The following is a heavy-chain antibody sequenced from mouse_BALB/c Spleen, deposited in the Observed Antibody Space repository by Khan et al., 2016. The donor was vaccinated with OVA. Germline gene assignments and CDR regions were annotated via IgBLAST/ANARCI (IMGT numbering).Heavy chain of an antibody. CDR2: ISPGGRKI. CDR1: GLTFSSSA. J-gene: IGHJ2*01. V-gene: IGHV5-9-1*01. CDR3: AGSITPVVAFYY. Sequence: EVMLVESGGGLVKPGGSLKLSCAASGLTFSSSAMSWVRQTPGKRLEWVATISPGGRKIYYADSVKGRFTTSRDNAKNTLSLQMSSLRSEDMAMYYCAGSITPVVAFYYWGQGTTLTVSS. D-gene: IGHD1-1*01.